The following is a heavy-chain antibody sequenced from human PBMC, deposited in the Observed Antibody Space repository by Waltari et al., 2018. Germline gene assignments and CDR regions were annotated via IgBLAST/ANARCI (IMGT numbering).Heavy chain of an antibody. V-gene: IGHV4-34*01. CDR1: GGSFSGYY. CDR3: ARGGTIFGVVINGYFDY. D-gene: IGHD3-3*01. CDR2: INHSGST. Sequence: QVQLQQWGAGLLKPSETLSLTCAVYGGSFSGYYWSWLRQPPGKGLEWIGEINHSGSTNYNPSLKSRVTISVDTSKNQFSLKLSSVTAADTAVYYCARGGTIFGVVINGYFDYWGQGTLVTVSS. J-gene: IGHJ4*02.